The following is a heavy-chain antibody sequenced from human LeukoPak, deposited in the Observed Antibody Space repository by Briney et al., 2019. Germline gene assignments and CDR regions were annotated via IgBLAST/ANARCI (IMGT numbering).Heavy chain of an antibody. Sequence: SETLSLTCAVSGGSISSSSNYWGWIRQPPGKGLEWIGSIYYSGSTYYNPSLKSRVTISVDTSKNQFSLKLSSVTAADTAVYYCARHLYYDSSGYFDYWGQGTLVTVSS. D-gene: IGHD3-22*01. J-gene: IGHJ4*02. CDR1: GGSISSSSNY. V-gene: IGHV4-39*01. CDR3: ARHLYYDSSGYFDY. CDR2: IYYSGST.